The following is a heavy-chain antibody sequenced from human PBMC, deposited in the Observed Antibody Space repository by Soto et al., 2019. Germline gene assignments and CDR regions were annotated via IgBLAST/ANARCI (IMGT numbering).Heavy chain of an antibody. CDR1: GDSISSVDYF. CDR3: ARGQYCLTGRCFPNWFDS. Sequence: QVQLVESGPGLVKPSQTLSLTCSVSGDSISSVDYFWAWIRQPPGQALEYIGYIYKSATTYYNPSFESRVAISLDTSKSQFSLNVTSVTAADTAVYFCARGQYCLTGRCFPNWFDSWGQGTLVTVSS. V-gene: IGHV4-30-4*01. J-gene: IGHJ5*01. D-gene: IGHD7-27*01. CDR2: IYKSATT.